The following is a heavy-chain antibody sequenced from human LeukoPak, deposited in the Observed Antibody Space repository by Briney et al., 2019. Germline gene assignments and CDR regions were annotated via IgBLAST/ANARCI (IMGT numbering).Heavy chain of an antibody. J-gene: IGHJ6*03. Sequence: SETLSLTCAVYGVSYSGYYWSWIRQPPGKGLEWIGEINHSGSTNYNPSLKSRVTISVDTSKNQFSLKLSSVTAADTAVYYCARQVGYSSSQDYYMDVWGKGTTVTVSS. CDR3: ARQVGYSSSQDYYMDV. D-gene: IGHD6-6*01. CDR1: GVSYSGYY. CDR2: INHSGST. V-gene: IGHV4-34*01.